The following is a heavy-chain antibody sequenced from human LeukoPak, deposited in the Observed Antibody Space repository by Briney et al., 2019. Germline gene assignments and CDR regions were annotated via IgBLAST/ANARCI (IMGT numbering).Heavy chain of an antibody. D-gene: IGHD2-2*01. CDR2: INPSGGST. V-gene: IGHV1-46*01. CDR1: GYTFTRYY. CDR3: ARTVPAAIGAFDI. Sequence: ASVKVSCKASGYTFTRYYMHWVRQAPGQGLEWMGIINPSGGSTSYAQKSQGRVTMTRDTSTSTGYMELSSLRSEDTAVYYCARTVPAAIGAFDIWGQGTMVTVSS. J-gene: IGHJ3*02.